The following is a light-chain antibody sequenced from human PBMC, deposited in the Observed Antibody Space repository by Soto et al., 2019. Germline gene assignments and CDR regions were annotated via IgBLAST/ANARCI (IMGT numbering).Light chain of an antibody. CDR3: QQSYSTLWT. Sequence: DIKMTPSPSSLSASVGARVTISCRASQSISSYLNWYQQKPGKAPKLLIYAASSLQSGVPSRFSGSGSGTDFTLTISSLQPEDFATYYCQQSYSTLWTFGQGTRLENK. J-gene: IGKJ5*01. CDR2: AAS. CDR1: QSISSY. V-gene: IGKV1-39*01.